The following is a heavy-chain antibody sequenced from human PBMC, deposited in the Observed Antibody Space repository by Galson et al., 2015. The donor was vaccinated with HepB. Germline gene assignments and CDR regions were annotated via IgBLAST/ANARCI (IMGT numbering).Heavy chain of an antibody. D-gene: IGHD2/OR15-2a*01. CDR2: VRHKARRYTT. CDR1: GFTFSDYY. V-gene: IGHV3-72*01. Sequence: SLRLSCAASGFTFSDYYMEWVRQAPGKGLEWVGRVRHKARRYTTDYVASVEGRFTISRDDSKNSLYLQMDSQKTEDQAVYYCSRTFPGMELDYWGKGTLVAVSS. CDR3: SRTFPGMELDY. J-gene: IGHJ4*02.